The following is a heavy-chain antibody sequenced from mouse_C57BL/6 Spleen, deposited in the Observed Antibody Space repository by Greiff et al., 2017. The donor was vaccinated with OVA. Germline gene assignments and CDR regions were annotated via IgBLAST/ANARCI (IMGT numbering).Heavy chain of an antibody. Sequence: VQLQQPGAELVMPGASVKLSCKASGYTFTSYWMHWVKQRPGQGLEWIGEIDPSDSYTNYNQKFKGKSTLTVDKSSSTAYMQLSSLTSEDSAVHYCARSGGFAYWGQGTLVTVSA. CDR3: ARSGGFAY. D-gene: IGHD3-1*01. V-gene: IGHV1-69*01. CDR2: IDPSDSYT. CDR1: GYTFTSYW. J-gene: IGHJ3*01.